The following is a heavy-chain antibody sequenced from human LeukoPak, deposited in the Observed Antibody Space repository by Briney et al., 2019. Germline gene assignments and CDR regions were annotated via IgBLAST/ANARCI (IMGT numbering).Heavy chain of an antibody. J-gene: IGHJ6*03. CDR2: INRSGGT. CDR3: ARHGYGSVTDHYYFYMDI. D-gene: IGHD3-10*01. CDR1: GGSFSAYS. V-gene: IGHV4-34*01. Sequence: SETLSLTCAVYGGSFSAYSWSWIRQSPDKGLEWIGEINRSGGTNYNPSLKSPVTISVDKSKNHFSLKLSSVTAADTAVYYCARHGYGSVTDHYYFYMDIWGKGTTVTISS.